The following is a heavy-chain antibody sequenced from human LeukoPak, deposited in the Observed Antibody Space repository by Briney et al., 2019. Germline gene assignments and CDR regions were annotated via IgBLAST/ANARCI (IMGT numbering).Heavy chain of an antibody. V-gene: IGHV4-34*01. CDR3: ASASIVGATPQLYYFDY. CDR2: INHSGST. Sequence: PSETLSLTCAVYGGSFSGYYWSWIRQPPGKGLEWIGEINHSGSTNYNPSLKSRVTISVDTSKNQFSLKLSSVTAADTAVYYCASASIVGATPQLYYFDYWGQGTLVTVSS. D-gene: IGHD1-26*01. J-gene: IGHJ4*02. CDR1: GGSFSGYY.